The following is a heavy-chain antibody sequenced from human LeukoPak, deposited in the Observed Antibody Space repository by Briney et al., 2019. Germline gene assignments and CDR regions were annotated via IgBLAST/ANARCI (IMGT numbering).Heavy chain of an antibody. CDR2: INPNSGGT. J-gene: IGHJ4*02. CDR3: ARGQGYSGSYYYFDY. D-gene: IGHD1-26*01. Sequence: GPSVKVSCKASGYTFTGYYMHWVRQAPGQGLEWMGWINPNSGGTNYAQKFQGRVTMTRDTSISTAYMELSRLRSDDTAVYYCARGQGYSGSYYYFDYWGQGTLVTVSS. CDR1: GYTFTGYY. V-gene: IGHV1-2*02.